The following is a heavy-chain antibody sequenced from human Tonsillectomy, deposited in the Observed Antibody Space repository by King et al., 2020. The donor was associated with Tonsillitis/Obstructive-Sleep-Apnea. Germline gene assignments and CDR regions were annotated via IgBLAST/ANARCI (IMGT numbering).Heavy chain of an antibody. CDR1: DYTFSSYG. Sequence: VQLVESGAEVKKPGASVKVSCKASDYTFSSYGISWVRQAPGQGLEWMGWISGYNGNTNYAQKLQGRVTMTTDTSTSTAYMELRSLRSDDTAVYYCARVETSTSSRPSDYSYYGMDVWGQGTTVTVSS. CDR2: ISGYNGNT. CDR3: ARVETSTSSRPSDYSYYGMDV. V-gene: IGHV1-18*01. J-gene: IGHJ6*02. D-gene: IGHD2-2*01.